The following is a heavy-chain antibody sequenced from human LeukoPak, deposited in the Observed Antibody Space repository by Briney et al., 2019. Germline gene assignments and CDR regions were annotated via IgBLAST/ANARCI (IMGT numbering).Heavy chain of an antibody. V-gene: IGHV3-49*04. CDR2: IRSKAYGGTT. CDR3: TRSYVDTAVVFDY. Sequence: GGSLRLSCTASGFTFGDYAMSWVRQAPGKGLERVGFIRSKAYGGTTEYAASVKGRFTISRDDSKSIAYLQMNSLKTEDTAVYYCTRSYVDTAVVFDYWGQGTLVTVSS. J-gene: IGHJ4*02. CDR1: GFTFGDYA. D-gene: IGHD5-18*01.